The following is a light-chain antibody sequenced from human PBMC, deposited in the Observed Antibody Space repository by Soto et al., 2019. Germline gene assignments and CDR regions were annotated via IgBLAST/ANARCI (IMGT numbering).Light chain of an antibody. CDR1: SSDVGSFSR. CDR3: SSFTTSDTYV. V-gene: IGLV2-18*02. J-gene: IGLJ1*01. Sequence: QSVLTQPPSVSGSPGQSVAISCTGTSSDVGSFSRVSWYQQSPGTAPKLMIYDVNNRPSGVPDRFSGSKSGNAASLTISGLQAEDESDYYCSSFTTSDTYVFGTGTKLTVL. CDR2: DVN.